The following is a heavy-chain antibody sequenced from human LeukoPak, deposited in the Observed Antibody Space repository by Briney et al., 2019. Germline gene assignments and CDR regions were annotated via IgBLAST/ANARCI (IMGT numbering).Heavy chain of an antibody. V-gene: IGHV3-20*04. CDR3: ARAYSSSWYFFDY. J-gene: IGHJ4*02. Sequence: GGSLRLSCAASGFAFDDYGMSWVRQAPGKGLEWVSGINWNGGSSGYADSVKGQFTISRDNAKNSLYLQMNSLRAEDTALYYCARAYSSSWYFFDYWGQGTLVTVSS. CDR1: GFAFDDYG. CDR2: INWNGGSS. D-gene: IGHD6-13*01.